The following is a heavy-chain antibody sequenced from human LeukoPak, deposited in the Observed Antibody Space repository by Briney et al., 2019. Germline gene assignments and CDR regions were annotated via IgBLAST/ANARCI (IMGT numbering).Heavy chain of an antibody. CDR3: ATGPRFAKDAFDI. Sequence: GASVKVSCKVSGYTLTELSMHWVRQTPGKGLEWMGGFDPEDGETIYAQKFQGRVTMTEDTSTDTAYMELSSLRSEDTAVYYCATGPRFAKDAFDIWGQGTMVTVSS. J-gene: IGHJ3*02. CDR1: GYTLTELS. D-gene: IGHD3-3*01. CDR2: FDPEDGET. V-gene: IGHV1-24*01.